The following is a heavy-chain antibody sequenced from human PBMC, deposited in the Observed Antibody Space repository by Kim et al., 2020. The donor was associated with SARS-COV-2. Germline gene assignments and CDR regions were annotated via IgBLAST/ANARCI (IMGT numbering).Heavy chain of an antibody. J-gene: IGHJ4*02. V-gene: IGHV3-23*01. CDR3: ASWGGVDKGGFGGPFDY. D-gene: IGHD3-3*01. Sequence: SVKGRFTISRNNSKNAVYLQMNRLMAEDTAIYYCASWGGVDKGGFGGPFDYWGQGTLVTVSS.